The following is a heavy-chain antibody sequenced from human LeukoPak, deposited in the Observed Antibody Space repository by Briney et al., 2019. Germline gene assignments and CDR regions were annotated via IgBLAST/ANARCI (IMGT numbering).Heavy chain of an antibody. V-gene: IGHV3-33*01. D-gene: IGHD4-11*01. J-gene: IGHJ4*01. CDR3: ARDAQRGFDYSNSLKY. CDR1: GFIFSHHG. Sequence: GGSLRLSCAASGFIFSHHGMHWVRQAPGKGLEWVAVIWSDGTNRFYGDSVKGRFTISRDNSQNTVFLQMNSLRVKDTAIYYRARDAQRGFDYSNSLKYWGHGTLVTVSS. CDR2: IWSDGTNR.